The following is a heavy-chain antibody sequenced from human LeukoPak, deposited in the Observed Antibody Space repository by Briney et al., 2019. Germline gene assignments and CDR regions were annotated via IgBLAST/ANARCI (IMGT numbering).Heavy chain of an antibody. CDR3: ARALTVTHVGVWFDP. V-gene: IGHV4-61*01. CDR1: GGSVSSGSYY. CDR2: IYYSGST. D-gene: IGHD4-17*01. Sequence: SETLSLTCTVSGGSVSSGSYYWSWIRQPPGKGLEWIAYIYYSGSTNYNPSLKSRVTMSVDTSKNQFSLKLSSVTAADTAVYYCARALTVTHVGVWFDPWGQGTLVTVSS. J-gene: IGHJ5*02.